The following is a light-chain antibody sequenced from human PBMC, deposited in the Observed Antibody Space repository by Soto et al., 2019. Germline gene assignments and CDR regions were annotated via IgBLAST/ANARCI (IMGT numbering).Light chain of an antibody. CDR1: QSVSSNY. CDR2: SAS. CDR3: QQYGSSPWT. V-gene: IGKV3-20*01. Sequence: EFVLTQSPGTLSLSPGERATLSCRASQSVSSNYLAWYQQKPGQAPRLLIYSASSRATGIPDRFSGSGSGTDFTLTISRLEPEDFAVYYCQQYGSSPWTFGQGTKVDIK. J-gene: IGKJ1*01.